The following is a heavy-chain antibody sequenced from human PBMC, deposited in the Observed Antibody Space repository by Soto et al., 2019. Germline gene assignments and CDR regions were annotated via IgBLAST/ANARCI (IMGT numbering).Heavy chain of an antibody. Sequence: SETLSLTCTVSGGSFSSYSGSWIRQPPGKGLEWIGYIYYSGSTNYNPSLKSRVTISVDTSKNQFSLKLSSVTAADTAVYYCAGLYGGNSYYFDYWGQGTLVTVSS. CDR3: AGLYGGNSYYFDY. D-gene: IGHD2-21*02. V-gene: IGHV4-59*01. CDR2: IYYSGST. CDR1: GGSFSSYS. J-gene: IGHJ4*02.